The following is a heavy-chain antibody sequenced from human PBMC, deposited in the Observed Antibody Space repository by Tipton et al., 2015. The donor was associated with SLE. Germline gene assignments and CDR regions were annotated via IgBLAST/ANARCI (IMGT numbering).Heavy chain of an antibody. J-gene: IGHJ3*02. CDR3: ARDLLSWDAFDI. CDR2: IYYSGST. Sequence: TLSLTCIVSSGSISSSSYYWGWIRQPPGKGLEWIGSIYYSGSTYSNPSLKSRVTISVDTSKNQFSLRLSSVTAADTAVYYCARDLLSWDAFDIWGQGTMVTVSS. V-gene: IGHV4-39*07. CDR1: SGSISSSSYY. D-gene: IGHD2/OR15-2a*01.